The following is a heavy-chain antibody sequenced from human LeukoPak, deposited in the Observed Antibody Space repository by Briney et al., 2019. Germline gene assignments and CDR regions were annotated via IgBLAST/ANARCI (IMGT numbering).Heavy chain of an antibody. CDR2: MNQDGSEI. J-gene: IGHJ6*02. CDR1: GFTFSRYW. CDR3: ARENDYRYGMDV. V-gene: IGHV3-7*03. Sequence: PGGSLRLSCVGSGFTFSRYWLNWVRQAPGKGLEWVANMNQDGSEIYYLDSVKGRFTISRDNAKNSLHLQMNSLRAEDTAVYYCARENDYRYGMDVWGQGTTVTVSS.